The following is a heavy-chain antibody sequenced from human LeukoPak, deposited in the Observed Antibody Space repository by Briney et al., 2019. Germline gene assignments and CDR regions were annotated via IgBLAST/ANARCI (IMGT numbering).Heavy chain of an antibody. CDR3: ARELLGAPTPGAY. CDR2: VHKSGRT. J-gene: IGHJ4*02. CDR1: TVSGSSGNF. V-gene: IGHV4-4*01. Sequence: SETLSLTCALSTVSGSSGNFWSWVRQPPGEGLEWIGEVHKSGRTNYNPSLKTRVTISIDASKNQLSLELTSVTAADTAVYCCARELLGAPTPGAYWGQGTRVTVSS. D-gene: IGHD1-26*01.